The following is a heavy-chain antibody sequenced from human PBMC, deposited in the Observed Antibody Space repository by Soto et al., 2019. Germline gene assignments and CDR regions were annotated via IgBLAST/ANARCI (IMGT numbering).Heavy chain of an antibody. D-gene: IGHD1-1*01. CDR1: GYTFTGYY. V-gene: IGHV1-2*02. CDR3: AGDRGTGTTSYYYGMDV. J-gene: IGHJ6*02. CDR2: INPNSGGT. Sequence: GASVKVSCKASGYTFTGYYMHWVRQAPGQGLEWMGWINPNSGGTNYAQKFQGRVTMTRDTSISTAYMELSRLRSDDTAVYYCAGDRGTGTTSYYYGMDVWGQGTTVTVSS.